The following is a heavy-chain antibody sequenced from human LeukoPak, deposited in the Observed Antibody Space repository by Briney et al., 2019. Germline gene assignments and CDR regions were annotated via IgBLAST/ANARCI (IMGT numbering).Heavy chain of an antibody. CDR2: MNPNSGNT. CDR1: GYTFTSYG. CDR3: ARGSKRAGYFDY. V-gene: IGHV1-8*02. D-gene: IGHD6-19*01. Sequence: ASVKVSCKASGYTFTSYGISWVRQAPGQGLEWMGWMNPNSGNTGYAQKFQGRVTMTRNTSIGTAYMELSSLRSEDTAVYYCARGSKRAGYFDYWGQGTLVTVSS. J-gene: IGHJ4*02.